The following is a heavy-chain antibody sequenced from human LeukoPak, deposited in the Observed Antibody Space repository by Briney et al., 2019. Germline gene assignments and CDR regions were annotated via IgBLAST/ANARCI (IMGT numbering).Heavy chain of an antibody. Sequence: ASVKVSCKASDYTFTSYDISWVRQAPGQGLEWMGWISGYNGNTNYAQKLQGRVTMTTDTSTSTAYMELRSLRSDDTAVYYCARSPDPPYDYGDYRPSSYSYYFDYWGQGTLVTVSS. J-gene: IGHJ4*02. D-gene: IGHD4-17*01. CDR1: DYTFTSYD. V-gene: IGHV1-18*01. CDR3: ARSPDPPYDYGDYRPSSYSYYFDY. CDR2: ISGYNGNT.